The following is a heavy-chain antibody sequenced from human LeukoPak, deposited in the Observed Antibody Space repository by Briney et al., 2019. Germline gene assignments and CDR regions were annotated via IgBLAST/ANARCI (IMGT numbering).Heavy chain of an antibody. J-gene: IGHJ6*03. D-gene: IGHD5-12*01. V-gene: IGHV4-59*01. CDR2: IYYSGST. CDR1: GGSISSYY. CDR3: ARGSGYDYYYYYYYMDV. Sequence: PSETLSLTCTVSGGSISSYYWSWIRQPPGKGLEWIGYIYYSGSTNYNPSLKSRVTISVDTSKNQFSLKLSSVTAADTAVYYCARGSGYDYYYYYYYMDVWGKGTTVTVSS.